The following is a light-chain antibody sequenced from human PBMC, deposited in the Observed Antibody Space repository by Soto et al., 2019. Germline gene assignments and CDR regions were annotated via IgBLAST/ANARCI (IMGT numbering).Light chain of an antibody. Sequence: QAVVTQPPSVSGAPGQRVTISCTGSSSNIGAGYDVHWYQQLPGTPPKLLIYGNSNRPSGVPDRFSGSKSGTSASLAITGLQAEDEADYYCQSYDSSLSGSGVFGTGTKVTVL. CDR3: QSYDSSLSGSGV. J-gene: IGLJ1*01. V-gene: IGLV1-40*01. CDR2: GNS. CDR1: SSNIGAGYD.